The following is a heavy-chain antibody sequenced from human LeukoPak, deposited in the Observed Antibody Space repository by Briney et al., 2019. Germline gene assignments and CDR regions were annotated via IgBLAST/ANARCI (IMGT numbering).Heavy chain of an antibody. CDR1: GYTFSGYY. V-gene: IGHV1-2*02. CDR3: ARVDLLTGYYFFDY. CDR2: INPNTGGT. D-gene: IGHD3-9*01. J-gene: IGHJ4*02. Sequence: ASVKVSCKASGYTFSGYYIHWVRQAPGQGLEWMGWINPNTGGTKYAQRFQDRVTMTTDTSTSTAYMELRSLGSDETAVYYCARVDLLTGYYFFDYWGQGTLVTVSS.